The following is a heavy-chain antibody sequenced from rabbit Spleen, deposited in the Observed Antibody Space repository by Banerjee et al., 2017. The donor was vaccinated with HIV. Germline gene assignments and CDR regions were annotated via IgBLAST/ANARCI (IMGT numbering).Heavy chain of an antibody. V-gene: IGHV1S45*01. CDR1: GFSFSSSYW. CDR3: TRSDGAYGYDL. Sequence: EESGGDLVKPEGSLTLTCTASGFSFSSSYWICWVRQAPGKGLEWIACIYAGYGTGTYYASWAKGRFTISKTSSNTVTLQMTSLTAADTATYFSTRSDGAYGYDLWGQGTLVTVS. J-gene: IGHJ3*01. CDR2: IYAGYGTGT. D-gene: IGHD6-1*01.